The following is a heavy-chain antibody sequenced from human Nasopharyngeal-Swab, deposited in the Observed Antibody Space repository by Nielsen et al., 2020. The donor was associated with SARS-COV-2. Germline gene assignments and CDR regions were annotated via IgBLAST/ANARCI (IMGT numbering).Heavy chain of an antibody. V-gene: IGHV4-34*01. CDR2: INHSGST. Sequence: GSLRLSCAVYGGSFSGYYWSWIRQPPGKGLEWIGEINHSGSTNYNPSLKSRVTISVDTSKNQFSLKLSSVTAADTAVYYCARSLRITIFGVVIISRWFGPRGPGTLVHVSS. D-gene: IGHD3-3*01. CDR1: GGSFSGYY. J-gene: IGHJ5*02. CDR3: ARSLRITIFGVVIISRWFGP.